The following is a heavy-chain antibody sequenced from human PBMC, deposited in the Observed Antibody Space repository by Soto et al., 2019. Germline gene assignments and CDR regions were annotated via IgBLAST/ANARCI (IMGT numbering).Heavy chain of an antibody. CDR2: IYWDGDK. Sequence: QITLKESGPTLVKPTQTLTLTCTSSGFSLSTSGVGVGWIRQPPGKALEWLALIYWDGDKRYSPSLRSRLTITKDTSKNQVVLTMTNIDPVDTATYYCAHRAAGGTFDYWGQGTLVTVSS. D-gene: IGHD6-13*01. J-gene: IGHJ4*02. CDR1: GFSLSTSGVG. V-gene: IGHV2-5*02. CDR3: AHRAAGGTFDY.